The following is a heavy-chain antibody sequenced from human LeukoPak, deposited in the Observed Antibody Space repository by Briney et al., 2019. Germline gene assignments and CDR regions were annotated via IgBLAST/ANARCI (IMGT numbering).Heavy chain of an antibody. J-gene: IGHJ4*02. CDR3: AREGRGGHNFDY. CDR1: DESFSGYY. CDR2: INYSGST. V-gene: IGHV4-34*01. Sequence: PSETLSLTRAVSDESFSGYYWNWIRQPPGRGLEWIGEINYSGSTQYHPSLKSRVSMSVDKSKKQVSLKLSSVTVADTAVYYCAREGRGGHNFDYWGQGTLAIVSS. D-gene: IGHD2-15*01.